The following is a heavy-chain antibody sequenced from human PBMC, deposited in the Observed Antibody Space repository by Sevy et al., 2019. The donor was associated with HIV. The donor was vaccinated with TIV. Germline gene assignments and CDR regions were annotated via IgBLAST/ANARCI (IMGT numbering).Heavy chain of an antibody. V-gene: IGHV4-59*08. Sequence: SETLSLTCTVSGGSITSLYWNWIRQPPGQGLEWIANIYYNGHTNYNPSLKSRVTLSLDTSKNQFSLRLSSVTAADTAMYYCAGENAWGRGYSWGQGTLVTVSS. CDR1: GGSITSLY. CDR2: IYYNGHT. CDR3: AGENAWGRGYS. D-gene: IGHD1-26*01. J-gene: IGHJ4*02.